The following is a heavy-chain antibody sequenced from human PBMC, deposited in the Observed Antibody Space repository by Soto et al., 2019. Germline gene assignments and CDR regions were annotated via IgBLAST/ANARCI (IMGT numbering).Heavy chain of an antibody. CDR2: IWYDGSNK. D-gene: IGHD3-10*01. CDR3: ARDLLLWFGELSPMDV. Sequence: QVQLVESGGGVVQPGRSLRLSCAASGFTFSSYGMHWVRQAPGKGLEWVAVIWYDGSNKYYADSVKGRFTISRDNSKNTLYLQMNSLRAEDTAVYYCARDLLLWFGELSPMDVWGQGTTVTGSS. V-gene: IGHV3-33*01. CDR1: GFTFSSYG. J-gene: IGHJ6*02.